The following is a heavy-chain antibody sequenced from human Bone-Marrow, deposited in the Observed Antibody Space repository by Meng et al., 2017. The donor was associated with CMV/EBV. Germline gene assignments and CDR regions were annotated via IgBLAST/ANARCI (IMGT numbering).Heavy chain of an antibody. D-gene: IGHD2-2*01. CDR2: INPNSGGT. J-gene: IGHJ4*02. CDR3: AREPEYCSSTSCLPFDD. Sequence: ASVKVSCKASGYTFTGYYMHWVRQAPGQGLEWLGWINPNSGGTNYAQKFQGRVTMTRDTSISTAYMELSRLISDDAAVYYCAREPEYCSSTSCLPFDDWGKGTLVTVSS. CDR1: GYTFTGYY. V-gene: IGHV1-2*02.